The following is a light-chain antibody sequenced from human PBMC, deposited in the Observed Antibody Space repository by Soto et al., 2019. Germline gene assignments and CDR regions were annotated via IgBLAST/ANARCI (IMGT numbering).Light chain of an antibody. Sequence: EIVKTHSPATLSMSQGERATLSCRASQSVSIKLAWYQQKPGQAPRLLIYDTSTRATGIPARFSGSGSGTEFTLTISSLQSEDFAVYYCQQYNNWPPITFGQGPRLEIK. V-gene: IGKV3-15*01. J-gene: IGKJ5*01. CDR3: QQYNNWPPIT. CDR2: DTS. CDR1: QSVSIK.